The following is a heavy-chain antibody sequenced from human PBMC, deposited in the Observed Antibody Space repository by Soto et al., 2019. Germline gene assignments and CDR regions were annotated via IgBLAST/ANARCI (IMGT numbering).Heavy chain of an antibody. Sequence: GASVKVSCMASGYTFTGYYMHWVRQAPGQGLEWMGWINPNSGGTNYAQKFQGRVTMTRDTSISTAYMELSRLRSDDTAVYYCASTEWSGGVILSLDYWGQGTLVTVSS. CDR3: ASTEWSGGVILSLDY. CDR2: INPNSGGT. D-gene: IGHD3-16*01. J-gene: IGHJ4*02. CDR1: GYTFTGYY. V-gene: IGHV1-2*02.